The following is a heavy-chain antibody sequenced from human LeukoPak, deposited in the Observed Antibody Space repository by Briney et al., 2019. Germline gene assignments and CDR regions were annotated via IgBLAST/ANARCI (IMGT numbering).Heavy chain of an antibody. Sequence: GGSLRLSCAASGFTFSSYDMSWVRQAPGKGLEWVSAISGSGGSTYYADSMKGRFTISRDNSKNTLYLQMNSLRAEDTAVYYCAKGAAVAGTHYYYGMDVWGKGTTVTVSS. V-gene: IGHV3-23*01. CDR1: GFTFSSYD. CDR2: ISGSGGST. J-gene: IGHJ6*04. D-gene: IGHD6-19*01. CDR3: AKGAAVAGTHYYYGMDV.